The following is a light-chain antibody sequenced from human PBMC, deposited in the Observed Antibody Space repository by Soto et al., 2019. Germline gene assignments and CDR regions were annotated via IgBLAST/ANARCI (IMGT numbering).Light chain of an antibody. J-gene: IGKJ1*01. CDR1: QTISSW. V-gene: IGKV1-5*03. CDR2: KAS. CDR3: QHYNSYSEA. Sequence: DIQMTQSPSTLSLSVGDSVTITRRASQTISSWLAWYQQKPGKAPKLLIYKASTLKSGVPSRFSGSGSGTEFTLTISSLQPDDFATYYCQHYNSYSEAFGQGTKVDIK.